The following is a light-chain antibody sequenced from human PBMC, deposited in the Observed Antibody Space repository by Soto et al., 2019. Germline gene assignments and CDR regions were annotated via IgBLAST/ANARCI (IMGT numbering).Light chain of an antibody. Sequence: QSALTQPRSLSGSPGQSVTISCTGTSGDVGGYNYVAWYQQRAGEAPELMIYDVTKRPSGVPDRFSGSKSGNTAFLTISGLHSEDEADYYCCSYAGSYFWVFGGGTKLTVL. V-gene: IGLV2-11*01. CDR1: SGDVGGYNY. CDR3: CSYAGSYFWV. CDR2: DVT. J-gene: IGLJ3*02.